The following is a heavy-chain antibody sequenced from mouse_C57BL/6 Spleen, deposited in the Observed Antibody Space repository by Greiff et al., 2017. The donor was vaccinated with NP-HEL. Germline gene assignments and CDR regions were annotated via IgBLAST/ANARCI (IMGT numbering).Heavy chain of an antibody. D-gene: IGHD1-3*01. V-gene: IGHV1-55*01. CDR1: GYTFTSYW. CDR2: IYPGSGST. CDR3: ARRESKGAWFAY. J-gene: IGHJ3*01. Sequence: VQLQQPGAELVKPGASVKMSCKASGYTFTSYWITWVKQRPGQGLAWIGDIYPGSGSTNYNEKFKSKATLTVDTSSSTAYMQLSSLTSEDSAVYYCARRESKGAWFAYWGQGTLVTVSA.